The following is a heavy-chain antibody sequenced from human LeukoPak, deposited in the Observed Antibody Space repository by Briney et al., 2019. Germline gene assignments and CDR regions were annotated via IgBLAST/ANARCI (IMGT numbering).Heavy chain of an antibody. V-gene: IGHV1-69*04. CDR2: IIPILGIA. D-gene: IGHD5-18*01. CDR3: ARRKDTAMIRNYFDY. CDR1: GGTFSSYA. J-gene: IGHJ4*02. Sequence: EASVKVSCKASGGTFSSYAISWVRQAPGQGLEWMGRIIPILGIANYAQKFQGRVTITADKSTSTAYMELSSLRSEDTAVYYCARRKDTAMIRNYFDYWGQGTLVTVSS.